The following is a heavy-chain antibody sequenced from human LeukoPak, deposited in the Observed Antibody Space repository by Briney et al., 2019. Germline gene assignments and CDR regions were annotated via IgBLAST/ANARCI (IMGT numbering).Heavy chain of an antibody. J-gene: IGHJ3*01. Sequence: GGSLRLSCSASGFTLSEYGLVWVRQAPGKGLEWVSGSRSGGTDTRYADAVKGRFTISRDNSKNTLYLQMNSLRPEDTAVYYCGRDPNGDYLGAFEFWGHGTVVIVSS. D-gene: IGHD4-17*01. CDR3: GRDPNGDYLGAFEF. V-gene: IGHV3-23*03. CDR2: SRSGGTDT. CDR1: GFTLSEYG.